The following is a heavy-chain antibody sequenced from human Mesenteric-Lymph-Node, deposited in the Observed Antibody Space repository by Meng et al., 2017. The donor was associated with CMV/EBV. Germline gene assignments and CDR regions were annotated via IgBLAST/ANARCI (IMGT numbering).Heavy chain of an antibody. CDR3: ARDMYGSGPHDY. CDR1: GGSISSGNG. D-gene: IGHD3-10*01. Sequence: GGSISSGNGWGGGREPQGRGVEWIGGIDHSGGTNYNPYLKSRVTISVDKSKNQFSLKLSSVTAADTAVYYCARDMYGSGPHDYWGQGTLVTVSS. CDR2: IDHSGGT. J-gene: IGHJ4*02. V-gene: IGHV4-4*02.